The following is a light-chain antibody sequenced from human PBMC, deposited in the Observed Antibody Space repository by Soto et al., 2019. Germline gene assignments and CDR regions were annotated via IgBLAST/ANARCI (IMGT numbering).Light chain of an antibody. CDR2: VAS. CDR1: QGISCA. V-gene: IGKV1-13*02. J-gene: IGKJ4*01. Sequence: AIQLTQSPSSLSASVGDRVTITCRASQGISCALAWYQQKPGRAPRLLISVASSLESGVPSRFSGSGSGTDFTLTISSLQPEDFATYYCHQFNGYPLTFGGGTKVEIK. CDR3: HQFNGYPLT.